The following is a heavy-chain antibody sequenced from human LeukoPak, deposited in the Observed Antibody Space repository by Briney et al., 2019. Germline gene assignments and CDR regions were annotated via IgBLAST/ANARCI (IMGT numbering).Heavy chain of an antibody. Sequence: SETLSLTCTVSRGSMSSYYWSWIRQPPGKGLEWIGYIYYSGSTNYNPSLKSRVNISVDTSKNQFSLELTSVTAADTAVYYCARVRVSSSSHPWYFDYWGQGTLATVSS. D-gene: IGHD6-19*01. CDR3: ARVRVSSSSHPWYFDY. J-gene: IGHJ4*02. CDR1: RGSMSSYY. V-gene: IGHV4-59*01. CDR2: IYYSGST.